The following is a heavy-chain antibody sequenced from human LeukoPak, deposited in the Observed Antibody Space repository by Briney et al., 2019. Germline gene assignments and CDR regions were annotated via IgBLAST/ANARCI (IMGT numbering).Heavy chain of an antibody. CDR2: ISYDGSNK. J-gene: IGHJ3*02. CDR3: ARDALRFLEWYDAFDI. CDR1: GFTFSSYA. V-gene: IGHV3-30-3*01. Sequence: GRSLRLSCAASGFTFSSYAMHWVRQAPGKGLEWVAVISYDGSNKYYADSVKGRFTISRDNSKNTLYLQMNSLRAEGTAVYYCARDALRFLEWYDAFDIWGQGTMVTVSS. D-gene: IGHD3-3*01.